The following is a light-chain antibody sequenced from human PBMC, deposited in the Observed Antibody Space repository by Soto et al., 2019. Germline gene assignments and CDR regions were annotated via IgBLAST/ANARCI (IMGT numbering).Light chain of an antibody. CDR3: QRYDISWT. CDR1: QSVGSSH. Sequence: EIVLTQSPGTLSLSPGERTTLSCRASQSVGSSHLAWYQQKPGQAPRLLIYGASSRATGIPDRFSGSGSGTDFTLTISRLEPEDFAVYYCQRYDISWTFGQGTKVEIK. CDR2: GAS. V-gene: IGKV3-20*01. J-gene: IGKJ1*01.